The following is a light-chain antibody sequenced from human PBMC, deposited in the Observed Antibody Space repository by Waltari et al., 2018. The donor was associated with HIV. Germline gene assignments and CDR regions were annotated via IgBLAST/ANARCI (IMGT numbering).Light chain of an antibody. CDR2: WAS. CDR3: QQYYARPWT. V-gene: IGKV4-1*01. CDR1: QNVLYNSNNKNF. Sequence: DIVMTQSAESLAVSLGARATIHCKSSQNVLYNSNNKNFLAWYQQKPGQSPKLLIYWASTRESGVPYRFSGSGSGTDFTLTISSLQAEDAAVYYCQQYYARPWTFGQGTKVEIK. J-gene: IGKJ1*01.